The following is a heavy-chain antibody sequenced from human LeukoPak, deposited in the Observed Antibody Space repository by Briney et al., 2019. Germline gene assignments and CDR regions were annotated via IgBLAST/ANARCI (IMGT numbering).Heavy chain of an antibody. CDR2: ISGSGGST. J-gene: IGHJ5*02. CDR3: AKASSELLLGSDWFDP. D-gene: IGHD2-15*01. CDR1: GFTFSSYC. Sequence: GGSLRLSCAASGFTFSSYCMSWVRQAPGKGLEWVSAISGSGGSTYYADSVKGRFTISRDNSKNTLYLQMNSLRAEDTAVYYCAKASSELLLGSDWFDPWGQGTLVTVSS. V-gene: IGHV3-23*01.